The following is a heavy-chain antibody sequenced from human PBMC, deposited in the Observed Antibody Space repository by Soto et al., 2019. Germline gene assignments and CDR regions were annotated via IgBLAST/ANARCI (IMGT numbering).Heavy chain of an antibody. CDR2: ISTSSNT. Sequence: GGSLRLSCAASGFTFSNYRMHWVRQAPGKGLEWVSSISTSSNTYYADSVRGRFTISRDNAKNSLYLQMDSLRAEDTAVYYCARPKTSVIFNYWGQGTLVTVSS. D-gene: IGHD4-17*01. CDR3: ARPKTSVIFNY. V-gene: IGHV3-21*01. J-gene: IGHJ4*02. CDR1: GFTFSNYR.